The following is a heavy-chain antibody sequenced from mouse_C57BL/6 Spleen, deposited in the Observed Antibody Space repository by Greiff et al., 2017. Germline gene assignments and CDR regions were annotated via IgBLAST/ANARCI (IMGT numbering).Heavy chain of an antibody. CDR2: IYPSDSET. Sequence: VQLQQPGAELVRPGSSVKLSCKASGYTFTSYWMDWVKQRPGQGLEWIGNIYPSDSETHYNQKFKDKATLTVDKSSSTAYMQLSSLTSEDSAVYYCARWGSSWNAMDYWGQGTSVTVSS. CDR1: GYTFTSYW. J-gene: IGHJ4*01. D-gene: IGHD1-1*01. V-gene: IGHV1-61*01. CDR3: ARWGSSWNAMDY.